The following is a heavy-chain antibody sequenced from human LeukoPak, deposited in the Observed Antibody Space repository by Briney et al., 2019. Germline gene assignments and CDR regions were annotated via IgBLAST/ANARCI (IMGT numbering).Heavy chain of an antibody. D-gene: IGHD6-13*01. Sequence: GGSLRLSCAASGFTFIDAWMSWVRQAPGKGLEWVGRIKSKAGGGTPDYAAPVKGRFTISRDDSQNTLYVQMDSLTTDDTAVYYCTTLPDSSSWAFDYCGQGTLVTVSS. CDR1: GFTFIDAW. J-gene: IGHJ4*02. CDR3: TTLPDSSSWAFDY. CDR2: IKSKAGGGTP. V-gene: IGHV3-15*01.